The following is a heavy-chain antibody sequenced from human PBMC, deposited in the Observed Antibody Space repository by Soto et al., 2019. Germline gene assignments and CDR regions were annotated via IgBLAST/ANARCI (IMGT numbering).Heavy chain of an antibody. D-gene: IGHD1-1*01. J-gene: IGHJ4*02. CDR3: ARQLATSFDY. CDR2: ISAYNGNT. CDR1: GYTVTNYN. Sequence: QVQLVQSGADVKKTGASVKVSCKASGYTVTNYNINWVRQAPGQGLEWMGWISAYNGNTYNAQKFQGRVTMTTDTSTSTVYLELRSLRSDDTALYYCARQLATSFDYWGQGTLVTVSS. V-gene: IGHV1-18*01.